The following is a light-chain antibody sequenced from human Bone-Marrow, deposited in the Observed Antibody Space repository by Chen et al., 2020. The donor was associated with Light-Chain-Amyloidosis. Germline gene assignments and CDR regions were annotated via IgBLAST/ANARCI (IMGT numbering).Light chain of an antibody. CDR1: SGSITTNY. CDR3: QSYQGSSQGV. CDR2: EDD. V-gene: IGLV6-57*01. Sequence: NFMLPQPHSVSASPAKTAIISCTRSSGSITTNYVQWYQQRPGSSPTTVIYEDDQRPSGVPDRFSGSIDRSSNSASLTISGLKTEDEADYYCQSYQGSSQGVFGGGTKLTVL. J-gene: IGLJ3*02.